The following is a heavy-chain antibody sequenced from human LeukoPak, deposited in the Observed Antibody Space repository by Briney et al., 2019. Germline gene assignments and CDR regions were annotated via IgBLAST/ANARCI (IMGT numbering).Heavy chain of an antibody. D-gene: IGHD3-3*01. CDR2: ISAYNGNT. CDR3: ARTRGPYDFWSGYYTWWFDP. Sequence: ASVKVSCKASGYTFTGSYIHWVRQAPGQGLEWMGWISAYNGNTNYAQKLQGRVTMTTDTSTSTAYMELRSLRSDDTAVYYCARTRGPYDFWSGYYTWWFDPWGQGTLVTVSS. CDR1: GYTFTGSY. J-gene: IGHJ5*02. V-gene: IGHV1-18*01.